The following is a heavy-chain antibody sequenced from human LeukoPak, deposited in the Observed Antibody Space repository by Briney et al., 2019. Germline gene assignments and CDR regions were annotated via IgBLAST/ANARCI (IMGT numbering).Heavy chain of an antibody. CDR2: IYYSGST. D-gene: IGHD6-13*01. CDR1: GDSIRNSY. CDR3: ARHGSSSWYVDY. V-gene: IGHV4-39*01. J-gene: IGHJ4*02. Sequence: SETLSLTCTVSGDSIRNSYWNRIRQPPGKGLEWIGSIYYSGSTYNNPSLKSRVTISVDRSKNQFSLKLSSVTAADTAVYYCARHGSSSWYVDYWGQGTLVTVSS.